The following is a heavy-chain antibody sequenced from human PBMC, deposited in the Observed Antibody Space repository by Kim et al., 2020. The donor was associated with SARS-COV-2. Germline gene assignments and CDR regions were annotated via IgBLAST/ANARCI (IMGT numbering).Heavy chain of an antibody. CDR3: AAELWFGELNYFDY. J-gene: IGHJ4*02. D-gene: IGHD3-10*01. V-gene: IGHV1-2*02. Sequence: AQKFQGRVTMTRDTSISTAYMELSRLRSDDTAVYYCAAELWFGELNYFDYWGQGTLVTVSS.